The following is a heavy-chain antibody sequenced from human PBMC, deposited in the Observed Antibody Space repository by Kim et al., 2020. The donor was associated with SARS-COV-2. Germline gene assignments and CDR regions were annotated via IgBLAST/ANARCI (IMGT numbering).Heavy chain of an antibody. CDR3: ASLRWELHPAFDI. J-gene: IGHJ3*02. CDR1: GGSISSSSYY. Sequence: SETLSLTCTVSGGSISSSSYYWGWIRQPPGKGLEWIGSIYYSGSTYYNPSLKSRVTISVDTSKNQFSLKLSSVTAADTAVYYCASLRWELHPAFDIWGQGTMVTVSS. CDR2: IYYSGST. V-gene: IGHV4-39*01. D-gene: IGHD1-26*01.